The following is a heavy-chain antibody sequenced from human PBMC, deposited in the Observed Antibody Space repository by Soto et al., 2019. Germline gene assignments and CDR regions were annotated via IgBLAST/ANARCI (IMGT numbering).Heavy chain of an antibody. V-gene: IGHV3-23*01. CDR3: AELHTGYSSSPENF. D-gene: IGHD6-13*01. J-gene: IGHJ4*02. CDR2: ISGSGGST. CDR1: GFTFSSYA. Sequence: GGSLRLSCAASGFTFSSYAMSWVRQAPGKGLEWVSAISGSGGSTYYADSVKGRFTISRDNSKNTLYLQMNSLRAEDTAVYYCAELHTGYSSSPENFWGQGTLVTVSS.